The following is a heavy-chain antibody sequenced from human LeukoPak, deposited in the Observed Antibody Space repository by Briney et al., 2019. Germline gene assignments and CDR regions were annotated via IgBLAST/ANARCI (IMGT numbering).Heavy chain of an antibody. J-gene: IGHJ5*02. D-gene: IGHD6-13*01. CDR3: ARWFIAAAGTNWFDP. CDR2: INPSGGST. Sequence: ASVKVSCKASGYTFTSYYMHWVRQAPGQGLGWMGIINPSGGSTSYAQKFQGRVTMTRDTSTSTVYMELSSLRSEDTAVYYCARWFIAAAGTNWFDPWGQGTLVTVSS. CDR1: GYTFTSYY. V-gene: IGHV1-46*01.